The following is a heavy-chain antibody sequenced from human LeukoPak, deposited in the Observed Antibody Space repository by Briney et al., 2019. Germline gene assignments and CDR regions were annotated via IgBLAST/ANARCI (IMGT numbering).Heavy chain of an antibody. Sequence: ASVKVSCKASGYTFTGYYMHWVRQAPGQGLEWMGWINPNSGGTNYAQKFQGRVTMTRDTSISTAYMELSRLRSDDTAVYYCARVREKYSSSWCHVWGQGTLVTVSS. CDR3: ARVREKYSSSWCHV. CDR1: GYTFTGYY. CDR2: INPNSGGT. J-gene: IGHJ4*02. D-gene: IGHD6-13*01. V-gene: IGHV1-2*02.